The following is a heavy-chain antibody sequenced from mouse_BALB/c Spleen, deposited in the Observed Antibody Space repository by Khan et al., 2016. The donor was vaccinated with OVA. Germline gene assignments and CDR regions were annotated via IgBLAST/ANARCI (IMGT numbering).Heavy chain of an antibody. Sequence: EVQLLETGGGLVKPGGPLKLSCAAAGFTFSSFAMSWVRQTPEKRLEWVATISSGGDYTYYPDSVKGRFTISRDNAKNTLYLQMSSLRSEDTAMYYCVRHNYGPFAYWGQGTLVTVSA. CDR3: VRHNYGPFAY. D-gene: IGHD1-1*01. V-gene: IGHV5-9-3*01. J-gene: IGHJ3*01. CDR1: GFTFSSFA. CDR2: ISSGGDYT.